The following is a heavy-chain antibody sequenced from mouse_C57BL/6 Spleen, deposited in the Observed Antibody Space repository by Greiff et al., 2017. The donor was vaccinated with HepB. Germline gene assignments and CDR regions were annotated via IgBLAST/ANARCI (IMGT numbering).Heavy chain of an antibody. Sequence: EVNVVESEGGLVQPGSSMKLSCTASGFTFSDYYMAWVRQVPEKGLEWVANINYDGSSTYYLDSLKSRFIISRDNAKNILYLQMSSLKSEDTATYYCARDGGMDYWGQGTSVTVSS. V-gene: IGHV5-16*01. CDR3: ARDGGMDY. CDR2: INYDGSST. CDR1: GFTFSDYY. J-gene: IGHJ4*01.